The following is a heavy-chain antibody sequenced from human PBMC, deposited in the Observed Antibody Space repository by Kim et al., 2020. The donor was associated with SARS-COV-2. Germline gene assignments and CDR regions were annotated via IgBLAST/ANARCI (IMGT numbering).Heavy chain of an antibody. CDR3: AKGSSTPDFYYGMDV. V-gene: IGHV3-23*01. J-gene: IGHJ6*02. Sequence: ADSVKGRFTISRENSKNTVYLQMHSLRAEDSAVYYCAKGSSTPDFYYGMDVWGQGTKVTVSS. D-gene: IGHD2-2*01.